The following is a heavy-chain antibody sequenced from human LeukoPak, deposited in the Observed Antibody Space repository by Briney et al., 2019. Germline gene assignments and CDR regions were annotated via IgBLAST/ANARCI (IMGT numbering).Heavy chain of an antibody. Sequence: SETLSLTCAVSGGSISSGGYSWSWIRQPPGKGLEWIGYIYYSGSTYYNPSLKSRVTISVDTSKNQFSLKLSSVTAADTAVYYCARSGYLRYYYDSSGEYYFDYWGQGTLVTVSS. J-gene: IGHJ4*02. V-gene: IGHV4-30-4*07. CDR1: GGSISSGGYS. D-gene: IGHD3-22*01. CDR2: IYYSGST. CDR3: ARSGYLRYYYDSSGEYYFDY.